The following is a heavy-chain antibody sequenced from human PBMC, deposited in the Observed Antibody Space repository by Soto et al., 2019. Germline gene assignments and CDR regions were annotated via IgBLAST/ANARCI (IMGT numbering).Heavy chain of an antibody. CDR2: INHSGST. CDR3: ARGSTAAGDGMDV. CDR1: GGSFSGYY. D-gene: IGHD6-13*01. V-gene: IGHV4-34*01. Sequence: SETLSLTXAVYGGSFSGYYWSWIRQPPGKGLEWIGEINHSGSTNYNPSLKSRVTISVDTSKNQFSLKLSSVTAADTAVYYCARGSTAAGDGMDVWGQGTTVTVSS. J-gene: IGHJ6*02.